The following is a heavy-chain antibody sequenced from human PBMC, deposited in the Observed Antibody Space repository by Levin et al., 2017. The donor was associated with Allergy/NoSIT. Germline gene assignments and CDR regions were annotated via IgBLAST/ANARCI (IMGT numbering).Heavy chain of an antibody. Sequence: GESLKISCTASGFTFGDYAMSWVRQAPGKGLEWVGFIRSKAYGGTTEYSASVKGRFTISRDDSKSIDYLQMNSMKTEEKDVYYCKRENVTEWSTLWDYYYYYMDVWGKGTTVNVSS. J-gene: IGHJ6*03. CDR3: KRENVTEWSTLWDYYYYYMDV. CDR2: IRSKAYGGTT. CDR1: GFTFGDYA. D-gene: IGHD3-3*01. V-gene: IGHV3-49*04.